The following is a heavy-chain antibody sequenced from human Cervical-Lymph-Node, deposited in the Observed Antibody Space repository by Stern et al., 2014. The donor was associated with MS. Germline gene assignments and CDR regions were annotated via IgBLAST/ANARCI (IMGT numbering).Heavy chain of an antibody. D-gene: IGHD5-12*01. V-gene: IGHV1-46*03. Sequence: QVQLVQSGTEVKKPGASMKVSCKTSGFIFTNYYIQWVRQDPGQGLEWMGIINPRGGSTDSAQEFQGRLTLTRDTSTTTVYMQLSSLRSEDTAVYYCARYYDGYDGGLDYWGQGTVVIVSS. CDR1: GFIFTNYY. J-gene: IGHJ4*02. CDR2: INPRGGST. CDR3: ARYYDGYDGGLDY.